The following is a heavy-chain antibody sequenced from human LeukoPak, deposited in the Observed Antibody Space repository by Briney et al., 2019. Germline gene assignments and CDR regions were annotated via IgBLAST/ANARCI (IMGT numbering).Heavy chain of an antibody. J-gene: IGHJ5*01. V-gene: IGHV1-2*02. CDR1: GYTFTGYY. Sequence: ASVKVSCKASGYTFTGYYIHWVRQAPGQGLEWMGWINPNSGGTNYAQKFQGRVTMTRDTSISTAYMELSRLRSDDTAVYYCARAPPGLLWFGNWFDSWGQGTLVTVSS. CDR3: ARAPPGLLWFGNWFDS. CDR2: INPNSGGT. D-gene: IGHD3-10*01.